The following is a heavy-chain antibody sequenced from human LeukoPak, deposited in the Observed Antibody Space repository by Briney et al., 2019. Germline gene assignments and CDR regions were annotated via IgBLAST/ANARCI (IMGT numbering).Heavy chain of an antibody. D-gene: IGHD2-2*02. CDR3: ATGGVVVPAAIQGKYYYYGMDV. CDR2: ISYDGSNK. CDR1: GFTFSSYA. J-gene: IGHJ6*02. Sequence: PGGSLRLSCAASGFTFSSYAMHWVRQAPGKGLERVAVISYDGSNKYYEDSVKGRFTISRDNSKNTLYLQMNSLRAEDTAVYYCATGGVVVPAAIQGKYYYYGMDVWGQGTTVTVSS. V-gene: IGHV3-30-3*01.